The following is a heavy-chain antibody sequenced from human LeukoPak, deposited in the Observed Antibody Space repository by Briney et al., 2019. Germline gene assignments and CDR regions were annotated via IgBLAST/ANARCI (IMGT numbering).Heavy chain of an antibody. CDR1: GFTFSSDG. V-gene: IGHV3-23*01. J-gene: IGHJ4*02. D-gene: IGHD6-13*01. Sequence: GGSLRLSCAASGFTFSSDGMSWVRHAPAKGLEWVSAHSGSGSTTYYADSVEGRFTISRDNSQNTLFLEMTSMRVEDTAVYYCGKAGYTSSSPLDYWGQGTQVTVSS. CDR2: HSGSGSTT. CDR3: GKAGYTSSSPLDY.